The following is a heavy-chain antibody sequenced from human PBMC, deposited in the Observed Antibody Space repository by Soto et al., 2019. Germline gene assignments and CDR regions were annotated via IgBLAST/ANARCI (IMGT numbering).Heavy chain of an antibody. D-gene: IGHD3-3*02. CDR3: TRGGHFYEYMI. J-gene: IGHJ4*02. CDR2: IAYNGGT. Sequence: QVQLQESGPGLVKPSETLSLTCTVSDGSVSSYGYYWTWVRQAPGKGLEWIGYIAYNGGTSYNPSLRSRVTISVDTSKSQFSLDLSFATAADTALYYCTRGGHFYEYMIWGQGTLATVSS. CDR1: DGSVSSYGYY. V-gene: IGHV4-61*08.